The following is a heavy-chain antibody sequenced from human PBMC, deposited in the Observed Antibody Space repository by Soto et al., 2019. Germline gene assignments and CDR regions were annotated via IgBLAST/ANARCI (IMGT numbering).Heavy chain of an antibody. J-gene: IGHJ4*02. CDR3: ATPFFIVATIGQGLFDY. D-gene: IGHD5-12*01. Sequence: PGGSLRLSCAASGFTFSSYAMSWVRQAPGKGLEWVSAISGSGGSTYYADSVKGRFTISRDNSKNTLYLQMNSLRAEDTAVYYCATPFFIVATIGQGLFDYWGQGTLVPVSS. CDR2: ISGSGGST. V-gene: IGHV3-23*01. CDR1: GFTFSSYA.